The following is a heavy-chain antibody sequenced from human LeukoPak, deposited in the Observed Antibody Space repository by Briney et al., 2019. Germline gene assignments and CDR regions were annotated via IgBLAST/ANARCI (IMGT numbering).Heavy chain of an antibody. Sequence: GGSLRLSCAASGFTVSNNYMRWVRQAPGKGLEWVSLIYSGGSTYYADSVKGRFTISRDNSKNTLYLQMNSLRAEDTAVYYCAKDGGSGWYPFDYWGQGTLVTVSS. J-gene: IGHJ4*02. D-gene: IGHD6-19*01. V-gene: IGHV3-53*01. CDR2: IYSGGST. CDR3: AKDGGSGWYPFDY. CDR1: GFTVSNNY.